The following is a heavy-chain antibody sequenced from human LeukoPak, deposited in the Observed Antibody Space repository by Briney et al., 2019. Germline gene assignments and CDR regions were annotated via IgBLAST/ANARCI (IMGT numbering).Heavy chain of an antibody. J-gene: IGHJ4*02. CDR2: IRYDGSNK. V-gene: IGHV3-30*02. Sequence: PGGSLRLSCAASGFTFSSYGMHWVRQAPGKGLEWVAFIRYDGSNKYYADSVKGRFTISRDNSKNTLYLQMNSLKTEDTAVYYCAKEEDFHFDYWGQGTLVTVSS. CDR3: AKEEDFHFDY. CDR1: GFTFSSYG. D-gene: IGHD2/OR15-2a*01.